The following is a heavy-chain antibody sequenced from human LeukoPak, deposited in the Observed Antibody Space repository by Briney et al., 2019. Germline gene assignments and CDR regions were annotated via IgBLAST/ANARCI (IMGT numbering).Heavy chain of an antibody. CDR3: AKGGYFSYDM. CDR1: GFTFNTYD. Sequence: GSLRLSCAASGFTFNTYDMSWVRQTPGKGLEWVSAISGTHAGRHGTTYYADSVKGRFTISRDDSKNTLYLQMHSLSAEDTAIYFCAKGGYFSYDMWGQGTKVTVSP. V-gene: IGHV3-23*01. D-gene: IGHD3-22*01. CDR2: ISGTHAGRHGTT. J-gene: IGHJ3*02.